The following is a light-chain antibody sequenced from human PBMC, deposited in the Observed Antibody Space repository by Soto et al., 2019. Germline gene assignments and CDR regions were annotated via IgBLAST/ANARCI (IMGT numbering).Light chain of an antibody. CDR2: NAS. CDR1: QSVSKY. J-gene: IGKJ1*01. Sequence: ERVLTHCPATLSFSQGERTTLSCMASQSVSKYLAWYQQKPGQAPRLLIYNASNWATGIPVRFSGSGSGTDFTLTISSLEPEDFAVYYCQQPHNLPRTFGQGTKVDIK. V-gene: IGKV3-11*01. CDR3: QQPHNLPRT.